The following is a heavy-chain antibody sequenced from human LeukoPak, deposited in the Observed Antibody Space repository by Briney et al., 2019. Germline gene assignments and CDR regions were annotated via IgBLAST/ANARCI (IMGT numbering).Heavy chain of an antibody. CDR2: INPNSGGS. CDR1: GYTFTGYY. Sequence: ASVKVSCKASGYTFTGYYMHWVRQAPGQGLEWMGWINPNSGGSNYAQKFQGRVTMTRDTSISTAYMELSRLRSDDTAVYYCARSGVGATRHWFDPWGQGTLVTVSS. CDR3: ARSGVGATRHWFDP. J-gene: IGHJ5*02. V-gene: IGHV1-2*02. D-gene: IGHD1-26*01.